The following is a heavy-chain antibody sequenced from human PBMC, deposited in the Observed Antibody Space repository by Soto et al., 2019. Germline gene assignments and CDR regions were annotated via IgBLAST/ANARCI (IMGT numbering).Heavy chain of an antibody. D-gene: IGHD1-1*01. CDR1: GGTFSSYT. CDR2: IIPILSIA. Sequence: QVQLVQSGAEVKKPGSSVKVSCKASGGTFSSYTISWVRQAPGQGLEWMGRIIPILSIANYAQKFQGRVTITADKSTSTAYMELSSLRSEDTAVYYCATERRSGGMDVWGQGTTVTVSS. V-gene: IGHV1-69*02. J-gene: IGHJ6*02. CDR3: ATERRSGGMDV.